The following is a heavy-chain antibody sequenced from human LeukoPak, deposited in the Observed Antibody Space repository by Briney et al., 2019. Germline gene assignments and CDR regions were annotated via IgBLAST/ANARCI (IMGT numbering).Heavy chain of an antibody. Sequence: SETLSLTCTVSGGSISSYYWSWVRQPPGKGLEWIGEIYHSGSTNYNPSLKSRVTISVDKSKNQFPLKLSSVTAADTAVYYCARGFTPYSSSWPDWFDPWGQGTLVTVSS. CDR2: IYHSGST. D-gene: IGHD6-13*01. V-gene: IGHV4-59*12. J-gene: IGHJ5*02. CDR3: ARGFTPYSSSWPDWFDP. CDR1: GGSISSYY.